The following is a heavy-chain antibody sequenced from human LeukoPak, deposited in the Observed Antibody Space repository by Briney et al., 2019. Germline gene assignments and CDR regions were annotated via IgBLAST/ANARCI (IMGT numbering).Heavy chain of an antibody. Sequence: GGSLRLSCAASGFTFSSYAMSWVRQAPGKGLEWVSAISGSGGSTYYADSVKGRFTISRDNSKNTLYLQMNSLRAEDTAVYYCAKDIVYGDSCGWFDPWGQGTLVTVSS. J-gene: IGHJ5*02. CDR1: GFTFSSYA. CDR3: AKDIVYGDSCGWFDP. D-gene: IGHD4-17*01. V-gene: IGHV3-23*01. CDR2: ISGSGGST.